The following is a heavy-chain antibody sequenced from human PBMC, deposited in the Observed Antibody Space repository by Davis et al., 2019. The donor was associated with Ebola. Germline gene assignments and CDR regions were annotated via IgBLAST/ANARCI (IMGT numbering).Heavy chain of an antibody. CDR1: GFSLSTTGLG. D-gene: IGHD4-17*01. CDR2: IYCDDDK. V-gene: IGHV2-5*02. CDR3: AHKAYGSLANWFGP. Sequence: SGPTLVKPTQTLTLTCSFSGFSLSTTGLGVGWIRQPPAKGLEWLALIYCDDDKRYSPSLRSRLTISKDTSKNQVVLTMTNMDPLDTGTYYCAHKAYGSLANWFGPWGQGTLVTVSS. J-gene: IGHJ5*02.